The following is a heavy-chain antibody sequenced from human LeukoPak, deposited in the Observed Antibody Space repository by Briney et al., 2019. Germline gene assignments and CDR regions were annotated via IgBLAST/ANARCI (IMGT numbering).Heavy chain of an antibody. J-gene: IGHJ4*02. Sequence: VASVKVSCKASGYTFTSYYMHWVRQAPGQGLEWMGIINPSGGSTSYAQKFQGRVTMTRDTSTSTVYMELSSLRPEDTAVYYCARDSADGDYDYWGQGTLVTVSS. D-gene: IGHD4-17*01. CDR3: ARDSADGDYDY. V-gene: IGHV1-46*01. CDR1: GYTFTSYY. CDR2: INPSGGST.